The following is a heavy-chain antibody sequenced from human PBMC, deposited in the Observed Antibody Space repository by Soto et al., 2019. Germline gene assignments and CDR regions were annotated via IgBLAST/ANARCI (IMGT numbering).Heavy chain of an antibody. CDR1: GFTFSSYG. Sequence: QVQLVESGGGVVQPGRSLRLSCAASGFTFSSYGMHWVRQAPGKGLEWVAVIWYDGSNKYYADSVKGRFTISRDNSKNTLYLQMNRLRAEDTAVYYCARDPLGSSGWYVDYWGQGTLVTVSS. CDR3: ARDPLGSSGWYVDY. D-gene: IGHD6-19*01. CDR2: IWYDGSNK. J-gene: IGHJ4*02. V-gene: IGHV3-33*01.